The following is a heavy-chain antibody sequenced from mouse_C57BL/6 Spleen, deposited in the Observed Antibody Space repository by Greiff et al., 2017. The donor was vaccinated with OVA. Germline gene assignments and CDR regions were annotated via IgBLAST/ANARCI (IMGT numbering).Heavy chain of an antibody. D-gene: IGHD3-2*02. CDR2: IDPSDSET. CDR1: GYTFTSYW. Sequence: QVQLQQPGAELVRPGSSVKLSCKASGYTFTSYWMHWVKQRPIQGLEWIGNIDPSDSETHYNQKFKDKATLTVDKSSSTAYMQLSSLTSEDCAVYSCARDSSGWFACWGQGTLVTVSA. J-gene: IGHJ3*01. V-gene: IGHV1-52*01. CDR3: ARDSSGWFAC.